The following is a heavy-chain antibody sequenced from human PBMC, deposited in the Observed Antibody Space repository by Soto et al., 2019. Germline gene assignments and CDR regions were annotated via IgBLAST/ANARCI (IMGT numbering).Heavy chain of an antibody. V-gene: IGHV4-31*03. CDR2: IYYSGST. D-gene: IGHD6-13*01. Sequence: QVQLQESGPGLVKPSQTLSLTCTVSGGSISSGGYYWSWIRQHPGKVLEWIGYIYYSGSTYYNPSLKSGVTISVDTSKNQFSLKLSSVTAADTAVYYCARGGIAAAGRPLDYWGKGTLVTVSS. CDR1: GGSISSGGYY. CDR3: ARGGIAAAGRPLDY. J-gene: IGHJ4*02.